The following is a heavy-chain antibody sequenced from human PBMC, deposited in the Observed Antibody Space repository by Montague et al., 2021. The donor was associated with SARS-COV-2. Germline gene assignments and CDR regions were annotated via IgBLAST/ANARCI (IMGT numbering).Heavy chain of an antibody. J-gene: IGHJ4*02. CDR1: GGSIRDNNYY. D-gene: IGHD2-15*01. Sequence: SETLSLTCTVSGGSIRDNNYYWGWIRQPPGKGLEWIGSIYYSGSTYYNPSLKSRVTISVDTSKNQFSLKLSSVTAADTAVYYCARRDGGSCVDYWGQGTLVTVSS. CDR3: ARRDGGSCVDY. V-gene: IGHV4-39*01. CDR2: IYYSGST.